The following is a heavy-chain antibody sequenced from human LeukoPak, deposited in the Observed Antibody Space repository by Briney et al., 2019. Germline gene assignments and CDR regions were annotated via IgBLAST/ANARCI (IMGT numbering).Heavy chain of an antibody. Sequence: SETLSLTCTVADGSVSNNAFYGAWIRQPPGKGLEGIGSIHNSGTTSYNPSLKSRVTISVHLSKNQLSLKLRSATAADTAVYYFVRHSLFPVLYMDVWGKGATVTVSS. V-gene: IGHV4-39*01. CDR3: VRHSLFPVLYMDV. CDR2: IHNSGTT. CDR1: DGSVSNNAFY. D-gene: IGHD3-10*02. J-gene: IGHJ6*03.